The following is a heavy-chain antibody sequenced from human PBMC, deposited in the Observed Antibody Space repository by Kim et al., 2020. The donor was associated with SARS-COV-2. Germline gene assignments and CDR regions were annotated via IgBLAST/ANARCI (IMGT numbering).Heavy chain of an antibody. V-gene: IGHV1-24*01. Sequence: ASVKVSCKVSGYTLTELSIHWVRQTPGKGLEWVGNFYPQYGERIYAQKFQGRVTMTEDTSSDTAYLELSSLRSEDTAVYYCATESFSGVLFYALYFWGQG. CDR1: GYTLTELS. J-gene: IGHJ1*01. CDR3: ATESFSGVLFYALYF. CDR2: FYPQYGER. D-gene: IGHD3-3*01.